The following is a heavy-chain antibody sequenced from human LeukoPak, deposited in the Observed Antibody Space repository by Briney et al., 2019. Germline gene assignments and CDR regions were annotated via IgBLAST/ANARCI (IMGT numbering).Heavy chain of an antibody. CDR2: FDPEDGET. D-gene: IGHD3-22*01. CDR3: ATDSLYYYDSSVHNAFDI. Sequence: ASVKVSCKVSGYTLTELSMHWVRQAPGKGLEWMGGFDPEDGETIYAQKFQGRVTMTEDTSTDTAYMELSSLRSEDTAVYYCATDSLYYYDSSVHNAFDIWGQGTMVTVSS. J-gene: IGHJ3*02. V-gene: IGHV1-24*01. CDR1: GYTLTELS.